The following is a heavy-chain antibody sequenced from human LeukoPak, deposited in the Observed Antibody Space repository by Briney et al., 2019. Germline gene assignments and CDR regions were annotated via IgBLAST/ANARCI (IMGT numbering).Heavy chain of an antibody. V-gene: IGHV3-30*01. D-gene: IGHD6-19*01. J-gene: IGHJ5*02. CDR1: GFTFSSYA. Sequence: GGSLRLSCAASGFTFSSYAMPWVRQAPGKGLEWVAVISYDGSNKYYADSVKGRFTISRDNSKNTLYLQMNSLRAEDTAVYYCARVDSSGWLGFDPWGQGTLVTVSS. CDR2: ISYDGSNK. CDR3: ARVDSSGWLGFDP.